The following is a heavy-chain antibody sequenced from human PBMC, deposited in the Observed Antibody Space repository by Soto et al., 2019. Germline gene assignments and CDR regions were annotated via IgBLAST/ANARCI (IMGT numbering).Heavy chain of an antibody. J-gene: IGHJ4*02. CDR2: IYYRGST. D-gene: IGHD2-2*01. CDR3: ARRSPARNYFDH. V-gene: IGHV4-39*01. CDR1: GGSISDGFYH. Sequence: SETLSLTCTVSGGSISDGFYHWGWIRQPPGKGLEWIGSIYYRGSTYYNPSLKSRVSISVDTSKNQFSLNLTSVTATDTAVYYCARRSPARNYFDHWGQGTLVTVSS.